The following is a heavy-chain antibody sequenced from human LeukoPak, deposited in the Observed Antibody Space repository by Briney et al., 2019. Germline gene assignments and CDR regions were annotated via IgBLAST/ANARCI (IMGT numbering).Heavy chain of an antibody. Sequence: GGSLRLSCAASGFTFNSYGMSWVRQAPGKGLEWVSTITGSGGSTYYAGSVKGRFTISRDNSKNTLYVQMNSLRAEDTAVYYSVKGHSSGYRTGTGYGGQGTLVTVSS. CDR3: VKGHSSGYRTGTGY. V-gene: IGHV3-23*01. CDR2: ITGSGGST. CDR1: GFTFNSYG. D-gene: IGHD3-22*01. J-gene: IGHJ4*02.